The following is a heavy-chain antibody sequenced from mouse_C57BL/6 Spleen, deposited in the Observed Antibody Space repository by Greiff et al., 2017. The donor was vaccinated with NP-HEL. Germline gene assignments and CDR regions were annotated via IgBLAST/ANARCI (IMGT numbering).Heavy chain of an antibody. CDR2: IDPSDSYT. J-gene: IGHJ2*01. CDR3: ARWQLMLYFDF. Sequence: QVQLQQPGAELVMPGASVKLSCKASGYTFTSYWMHWVKQRPGQGLEWIGEIDPSDSYTNYNQKFKGKSTLTVDKSSSTAYMQLSSLTSEDSAVYYCARWQLMLYFDFWGKGTTLTVSS. D-gene: IGHD3-2*02. CDR1: GYTFTSYW. V-gene: IGHV1-69*01.